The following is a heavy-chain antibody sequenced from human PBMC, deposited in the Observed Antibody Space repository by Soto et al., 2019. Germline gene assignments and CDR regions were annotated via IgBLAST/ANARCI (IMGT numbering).Heavy chain of an antibody. Sequence: EVQLVESGGGLVQPGGSLRLSCAASGFTFSSYDMNWVRQAPGKGLEWVSYISGGSSRIFYADSVKGRFTISGDNAKNSLYLQMNSLRDEDTGVYYCARVIYGGWSTIKDYYYYAMDVWGQGTTVTVSS. CDR2: ISGGSSRI. CDR1: GFTFSSYD. CDR3: ARVIYGGWSTIKDYYYYAMDV. D-gene: IGHD5-12*01. V-gene: IGHV3-48*02. J-gene: IGHJ6*02.